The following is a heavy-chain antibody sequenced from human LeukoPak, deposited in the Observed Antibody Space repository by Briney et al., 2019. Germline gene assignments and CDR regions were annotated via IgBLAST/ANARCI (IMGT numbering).Heavy chain of an antibody. J-gene: IGHJ4*02. CDR1: GFSFTDYY. CDR2: INRNSNYT. CDR3: ATHDYDSRGYDVGYYFDY. D-gene: IGHD3-22*01. V-gene: IGHV3-11*06. Sequence: GGSLRLSCAASGFSFTDYYMSWIRQAPGQGLEWVSFINRNSNYTNYADSVQGRFSITRDNAKSSLYLQMNSLRAEDTAVYYCATHDYDSRGYDVGYYFDYWGQGTLVTVSS.